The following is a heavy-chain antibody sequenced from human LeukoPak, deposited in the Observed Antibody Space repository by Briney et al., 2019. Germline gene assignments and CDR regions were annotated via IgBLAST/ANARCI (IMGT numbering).Heavy chain of an antibody. CDR2: INPSGGST. Sequence: ASVKVSCKASGYTFTSNYIHWVRQAPGQGLEWMGLINPSGGSTNYAQKFQGRVTMTRDTSTSTVYMELSSLRSDDTAVYYCAREISDGGYVEDYWGQGTLVTVSS. CDR3: AREISDGGYVEDY. V-gene: IGHV1-46*01. D-gene: IGHD5-12*01. J-gene: IGHJ4*02. CDR1: GYTFTSNY.